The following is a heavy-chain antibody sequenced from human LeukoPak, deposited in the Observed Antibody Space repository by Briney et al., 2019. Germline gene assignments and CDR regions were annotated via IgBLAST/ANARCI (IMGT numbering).Heavy chain of an antibody. CDR3: ASGFACVLWNSSSWYGFDY. V-gene: IGHV3-33*01. J-gene: IGHJ4*02. CDR2: IWYDGSNK. CDR1: GFTFSSYG. D-gene: IGHD6-13*01. Sequence: PGRSLRLSCAASGFTFSSYGMHWVHQAPGKGLEWVAVIWYDGSNKYYADSVKGRFTISRDNSKNTLYLQMNSLRAEDTAVYYCASGFACVLWNSSSWYGFDYWGQGTLVTVSS.